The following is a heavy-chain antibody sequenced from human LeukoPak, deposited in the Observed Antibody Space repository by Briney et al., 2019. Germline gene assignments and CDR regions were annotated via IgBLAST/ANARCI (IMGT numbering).Heavy chain of an antibody. CDR1: GFTFSSHG. CDR3: AKDDSWLQFGV. Sequence: PGGSLRLSCAASGFTFSSHGMNWVRQAPGKGRGWVSGISPRVDIKYYADSVKGQFTISRDNSRNTVYLEMISLTVEDTAVYYCAKDDSWLQFGVWSPGTLVTV. CDR2: ISPRVDIK. D-gene: IGHD5-24*01. J-gene: IGHJ4*02. V-gene: IGHV3-23*01.